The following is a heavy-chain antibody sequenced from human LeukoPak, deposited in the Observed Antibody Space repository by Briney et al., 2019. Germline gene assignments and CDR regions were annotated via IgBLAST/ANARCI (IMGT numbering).Heavy chain of an antibody. CDR1: GFTFSTYT. V-gene: IGHV3-23*01. Sequence: PGGSLRLSCIASGFTFSTYTMSWVRQAPGEGLKWVSGILVNGGTYYADSVKGRFTISRDNSKNTLYLQMSSLRADDTAVYYCAKDRIYADGLWDFDYWGQGTLVTVSS. D-gene: IGHD3-10*01. CDR2: ILVNGGT. CDR3: AKDRIYADGLWDFDY. J-gene: IGHJ4*02.